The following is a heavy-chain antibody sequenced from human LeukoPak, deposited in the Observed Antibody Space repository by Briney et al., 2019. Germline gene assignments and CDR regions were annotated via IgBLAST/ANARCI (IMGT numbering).Heavy chain of an antibody. D-gene: IGHD2-21*01. CDR3: ARRAGGCSHAYDY. J-gene: IGHJ4*02. CDR2: IYSGTT. CDR1: GFTVSSNS. Sequence: GGSLTLSCTVSGFTVSSNSMSWVRQAPGKGLKGVAFIYSGTTHYSDSVNRRVTISRDNSKNTLYLKMNTLTAEDTAVYYCARRAGGCSHAYDYWGKGTLVTVSS. V-gene: IGHV3-53*01.